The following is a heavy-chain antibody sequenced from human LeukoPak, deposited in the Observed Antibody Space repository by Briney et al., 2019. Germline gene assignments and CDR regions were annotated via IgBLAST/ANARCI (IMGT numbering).Heavy chain of an antibody. CDR1: GYTFTSYG. V-gene: IGHV1-18*01. J-gene: IGHJ3*02. Sequence: ASVKVSCKASGYTFTSYGISWVRQAPGQGLEGMGWISAYNGNTNYAQKLQGRVTMTTDTSTSTAYMELRSLRSDDTAVYYCAREASITIFGVVIMNAFDIWGQGTMVTVSS. CDR2: ISAYNGNT. CDR3: AREASITIFGVVIMNAFDI. D-gene: IGHD3-3*01.